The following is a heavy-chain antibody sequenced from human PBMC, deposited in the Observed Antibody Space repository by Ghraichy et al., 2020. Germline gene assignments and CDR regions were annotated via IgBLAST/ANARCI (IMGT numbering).Heavy chain of an antibody. CDR1: GGSISSYY. CDR3: ASRYCSSTSCYTEAFDI. CDR2: IYYSGST. V-gene: IGHV4-59*08. D-gene: IGHD2-2*02. J-gene: IGHJ3*02. Sequence: ETLSLTCTVSGGSISSYYWNWIRQPPGKGLEWIGYIYYSGSTNYNPSLKSRVTISVDTSKKQFSLKLSSVTAADTAMYYCASRYCSSTSCYTEAFDIWGQGTMVTVSS.